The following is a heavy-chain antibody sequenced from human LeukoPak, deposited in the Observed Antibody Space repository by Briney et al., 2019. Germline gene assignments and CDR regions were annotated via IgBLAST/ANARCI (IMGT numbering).Heavy chain of an antibody. CDR2: IRSKRYGGTT. Sequence: QAGPSQRLFYTASGLTVANYAMSCVSLAPGKGREWVGFIRSKRYGGTTEYAASVKGKFTISRDDSNTIAYQQMNSLKTEDAAVYYCTRDLGPYYHGSGSTDYWGQGTLVTVSS. CDR1: GLTVANYA. J-gene: IGHJ4*02. CDR3: TRDLGPYYHGSGSTDY. D-gene: IGHD3-10*01. V-gene: IGHV3-49*04.